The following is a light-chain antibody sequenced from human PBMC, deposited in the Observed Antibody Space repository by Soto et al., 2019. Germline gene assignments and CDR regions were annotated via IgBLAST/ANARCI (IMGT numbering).Light chain of an antibody. V-gene: IGLV2-8*01. CDR1: SRDVGGYDY. CDR2: EVT. Sequence: QSALTKPPSASGSPGQSVTISCTGTSRDVGGYDYVSWYQQQSGKAPKLIIYEVTNRPSGVPDRFSGSKSGNTASLTVSGLQAEDEADYYCSSYAGTSNVIFGAGTKVTVL. J-gene: IGLJ1*01. CDR3: SSYAGTSNVI.